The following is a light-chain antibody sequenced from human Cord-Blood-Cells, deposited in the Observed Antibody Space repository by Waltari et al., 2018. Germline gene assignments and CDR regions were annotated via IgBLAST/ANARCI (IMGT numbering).Light chain of an antibody. J-gene: IGKJ1*01. Sequence: DIQMTQSPSSLSASVGDRVTITCRASQSISSYLNWYQQKPGKAPKLLIYAASSLQSGVPSRFRGIGSGTDFTLTISSLQPEDFATYYCQQSYSTPPTFGQGTKVEIK. CDR1: QSISSY. CDR3: QQSYSTPPT. V-gene: IGKV1-39*01. CDR2: AAS.